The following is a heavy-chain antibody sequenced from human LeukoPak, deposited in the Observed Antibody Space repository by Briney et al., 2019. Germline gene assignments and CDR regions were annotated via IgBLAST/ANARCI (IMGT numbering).Heavy chain of an antibody. Sequence: SSVKVSFKASGGTFSSYAISWVRQAPGQGLEWMGRIIPILGIANYAQKFQGRVTITADKSTSTAYMELSSLRSEDTAVYYCARGADLTGTTLYYWGQGTLVTVSS. J-gene: IGHJ4*02. CDR2: IIPILGIA. CDR1: GGTFSSYA. V-gene: IGHV1-69*04. CDR3: ARGADLTGTTLYY. D-gene: IGHD1-20*01.